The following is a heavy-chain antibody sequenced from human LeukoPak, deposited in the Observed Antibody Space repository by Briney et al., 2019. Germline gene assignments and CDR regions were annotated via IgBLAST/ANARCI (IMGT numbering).Heavy chain of an antibody. D-gene: IGHD3-3*01. Sequence: SVKVSCKASGGTFSSYAISWVRQAPGQGLEWMGGIIPIFGTANYAQKFQGRVTITADESTSTAYMELSSLRSEDTAVYYCARDYSERPVRFLEWLDDWGQGTLVTVSS. CDR2: IIPIFGTA. CDR3: ARDYSERPVRFLEWLDD. CDR1: GGTFSSYA. V-gene: IGHV1-69*13. J-gene: IGHJ4*02.